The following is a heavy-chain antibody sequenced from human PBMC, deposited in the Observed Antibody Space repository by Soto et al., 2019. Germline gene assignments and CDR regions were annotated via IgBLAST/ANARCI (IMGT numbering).Heavy chain of an antibody. CDR3: AKDEDGYYDSTPPTYFDY. V-gene: IGHV3-23*01. CDR2: ISGSGGTT. Sequence: EVQLLESGGGLVQPGGSLRLSCAASGFTFSSYAMSWVRQAPGKGLEWVSSISGSGGTTYYADSVKGRFTISRDNSKNTLYLQMNSLRAEDTAIYYCAKDEDGYYDSTPPTYFDYWGQGTLVAVSS. CDR1: GFTFSSYA. J-gene: IGHJ4*02. D-gene: IGHD3-22*01.